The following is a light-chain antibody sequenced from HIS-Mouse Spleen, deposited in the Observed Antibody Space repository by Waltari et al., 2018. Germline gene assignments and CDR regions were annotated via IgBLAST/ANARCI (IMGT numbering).Light chain of an antibody. V-gene: IGLV3-10*01. CDR2: EDS. Sequence: SYELTQPPSVSVSPGQTARITCPGDAWPKKYAYWYQQKSGQAPGLVIYEDSKRPSGIPERFSGSSSGTMATLTISEAQVEDEADYYCYSTDSSGNHRVFGGGTKLTVL. CDR3: YSTDSSGNHRV. J-gene: IGLJ2*01. CDR1: AWPKKY.